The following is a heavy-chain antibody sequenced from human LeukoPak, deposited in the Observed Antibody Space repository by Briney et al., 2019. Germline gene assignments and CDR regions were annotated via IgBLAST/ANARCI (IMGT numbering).Heavy chain of an antibody. Sequence: GASVKVSCKASGYTFTSYGISWVRQAPGQGLEWMGWISAYNGNTNYAQKLQGRVTMTTDTSTSTAYMELRGLRSDDTAVYYCARELVQDYYDSSVTNWFDPWGQGTLVTVSS. CDR2: ISAYNGNT. CDR1: GYTFTSYG. D-gene: IGHD3-22*01. V-gene: IGHV1-18*01. CDR3: ARELVQDYYDSSVTNWFDP. J-gene: IGHJ5*02.